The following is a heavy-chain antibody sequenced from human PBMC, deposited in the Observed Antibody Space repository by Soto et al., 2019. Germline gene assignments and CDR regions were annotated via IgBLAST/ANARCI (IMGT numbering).Heavy chain of an antibody. CDR3: ARGGWTTYYSPFFDY. J-gene: IGHJ4*02. CDR1: GFSLSTSGVG. V-gene: IGHV2-5*02. CDR2: IYWDDDK. Sequence: QITLKESGPTLVKPTQTLRLTCTFSGFSLSTSGVGVGWIRQPPGKALEWLALIYWDDDKRYRPSLKSRLTITKETSKYQVVLTLTMLDTVDTATYYCARGGWTTYYSPFFDYWGQGTLVPVSS. D-gene: IGHD3-10*01.